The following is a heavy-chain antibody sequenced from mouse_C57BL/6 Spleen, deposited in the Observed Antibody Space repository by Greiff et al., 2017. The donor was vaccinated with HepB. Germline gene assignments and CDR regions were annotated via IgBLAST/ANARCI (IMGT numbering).Heavy chain of an antibody. Sequence: EVNVVESGEGLVKPGGSLKLSCAASGFTFSSYAMSWVRQTPEKRLEWVAYISSGGDYIYYADTVKGRFTISRDNARNTLYLQMSSLKSEDTAMYYCTRVSITTVVAPYWYFDVWGTGTTVTVSS. CDR2: ISSGGDYI. D-gene: IGHD1-1*01. CDR1: GFTFSSYA. CDR3: TRVSITTVVAPYWYFDV. J-gene: IGHJ1*03. V-gene: IGHV5-9-1*02.